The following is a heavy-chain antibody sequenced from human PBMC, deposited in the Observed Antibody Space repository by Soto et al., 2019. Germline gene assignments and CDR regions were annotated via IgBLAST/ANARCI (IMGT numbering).Heavy chain of an antibody. CDR1: GGSISSYY. V-gene: IGHV4-59*01. CDR2: IYYSGST. J-gene: IGHJ6*02. Sequence: SETLSLTCTVSGGSISSYYWSWIRQPPGKGLEWIGYIYYSGSTNYNPSLKSRVTISVDTYKSQFYLKLSSVTAADTAVYYCARDGNWTKYGMDVWGQGTTVTVSS. D-gene: IGHD1-1*01. CDR3: ARDGNWTKYGMDV.